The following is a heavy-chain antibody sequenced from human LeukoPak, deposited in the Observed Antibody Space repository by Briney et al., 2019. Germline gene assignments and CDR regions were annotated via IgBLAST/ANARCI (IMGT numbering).Heavy chain of an antibody. CDR2: ISYGGSNK. J-gene: IGHJ6*02. CDR3: AKSPGGRMYSSSWYGSYYYGMDV. Sequence: GGSLRLSCAASGFTFSSYGMHWVRQAPGKGLEWVAVISYGGSNKYYADSVKGRFTISRDNSKNTLYLQMNSLRAEDTAVYYCAKSPGGRMYSSSWYGSYYYGMDVWGQGTTVTVSS. CDR1: GFTFSSYG. V-gene: IGHV3-30*18. D-gene: IGHD6-13*01.